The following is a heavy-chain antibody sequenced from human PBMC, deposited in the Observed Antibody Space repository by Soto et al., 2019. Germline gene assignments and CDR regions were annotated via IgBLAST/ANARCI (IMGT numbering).Heavy chain of an antibody. V-gene: IGHV1-69*02. CDR2: IIPILGIA. CDR1: GGTFSSYT. Sequence: SVKVSCKASGGTFSSYTISWVRQAPGQGLEWMGRIIPILGIANYAQKFQGRVTITADKSTSTACMELSSLRSEDTAVYYCARVGATADAFDIWGQGTMVTVSS. CDR3: ARVGATADAFDI. J-gene: IGHJ3*02. D-gene: IGHD1-26*01.